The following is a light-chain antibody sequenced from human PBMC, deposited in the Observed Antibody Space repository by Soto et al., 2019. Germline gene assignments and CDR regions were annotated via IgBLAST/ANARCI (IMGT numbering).Light chain of an antibody. J-gene: IGKJ5*01. CDR3: QQHNQGPIT. CDR2: YIS. V-gene: IGKV3D-15*01. CDR1: QSAGNF. Sequence: EIVMTQSPATLSVSPGETASLSCRASQSAGNFLAWYQQKPGQAPRLLIYYISTRATGIPARFSGSGSGTEFTLPINSLQSEDSAVYYCQQHNQGPITFGQGTRLEIK.